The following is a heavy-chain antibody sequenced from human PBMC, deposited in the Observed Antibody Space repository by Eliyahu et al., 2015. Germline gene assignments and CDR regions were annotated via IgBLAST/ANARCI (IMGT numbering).Heavy chain of an antibody. CDR1: GFTFGDSA. J-gene: IGHJ4*02. CDR3: ARGTY. V-gene: IGHV3-49*03. Sequence: EVQLVESGGGLVQPGRSLRLSCXASGFTFGDSAMSWFRQAPGKGLEWVSFIRTKAFGGTTEYAASVKGRFTVSRDDSKSIAYLQMNSLRTEDTAVYYCARGTYWGQGTLVTVSS. CDR2: IRTKAFGGTT.